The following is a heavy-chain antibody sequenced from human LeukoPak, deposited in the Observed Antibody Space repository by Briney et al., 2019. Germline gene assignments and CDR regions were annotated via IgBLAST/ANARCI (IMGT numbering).Heavy chain of an antibody. CDR1: GFAFNTYA. J-gene: IGHJ4*02. CDR2: IWHDGSHK. V-gene: IGHV3-33*01. Sequence: GGSLRLSCAASGFAFNTYAMHWVRQAPGQGLEWVALIWHDGSHKFYSNSVRGQFTISRDNSKNTVSLQMNNLRPEDTAVYYCAREIFGSGSYLDFWGQGTLVTVSS. D-gene: IGHD3-10*01. CDR3: AREIFGSGSYLDF.